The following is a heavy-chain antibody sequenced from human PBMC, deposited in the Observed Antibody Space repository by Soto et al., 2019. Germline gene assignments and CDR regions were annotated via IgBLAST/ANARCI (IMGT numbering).Heavy chain of an antibody. CDR2: ISSSSSYI. CDR1: GFTFSSYS. J-gene: IGHJ6*02. D-gene: IGHD2-2*01. CDR3: ARDYSSTSCHPYYSMDF. V-gene: IGHV3-21*01. Sequence: LRLTCAASGFTFSSYSMNWVRQAQGKGLGWVSSISSSSSYIYYADSVKRRFTITSDNAKDSLYLQMNSLRAEDTAVYYCARDYSSTSCHPYYSMDFWGQGXTVTVSS.